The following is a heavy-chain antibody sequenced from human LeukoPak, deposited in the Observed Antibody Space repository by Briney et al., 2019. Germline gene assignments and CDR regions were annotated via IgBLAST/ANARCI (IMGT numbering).Heavy chain of an antibody. J-gene: IGHJ4*02. Sequence: PGGSLRLSCAASGFTFSSYSMNWVRQAPGKGLEWVSSISSSGSYIYYADSVKGRFTISRDNAKNSLYLQMNSLRAEDTAVYYCARDSPDYYDSSGSDHAPFDYWGQGTLVTVSS. V-gene: IGHV3-21*01. D-gene: IGHD3-22*01. CDR1: GFTFSSYS. CDR3: ARDSPDYYDSSGSDHAPFDY. CDR2: ISSSGSYI.